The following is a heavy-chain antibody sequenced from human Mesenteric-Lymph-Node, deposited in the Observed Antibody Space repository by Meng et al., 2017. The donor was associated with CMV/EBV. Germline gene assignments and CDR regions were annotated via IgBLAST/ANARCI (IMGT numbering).Heavy chain of an antibody. CDR3: AREITVTYYYYYGMDV. V-gene: IGHV1-8*01. CDR1: GYTFNSLD. Sequence: ASVKVSCKASGYTFNSLDINWVRQATGQGLEWMGWMSPKSGHTDYAQKFQGRVTMNTDTSTSTAYMELRSLRSDDTAVYYCAREITVTYYYYYGMDVWGQGTTVTVSS. CDR2: MSPKSGHT. J-gene: IGHJ6*02. D-gene: IGHD4-17*01.